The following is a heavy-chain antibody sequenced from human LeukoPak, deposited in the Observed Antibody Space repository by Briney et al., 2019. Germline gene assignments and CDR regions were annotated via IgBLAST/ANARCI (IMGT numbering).Heavy chain of an antibody. D-gene: IGHD1-26*01. CDR2: INPSGGST. J-gene: IGHJ3*02. V-gene: IGHV1-46*01. Sequence: ASVKVSCKASGYTFTSYYMHWVRQAPGQGLEWMGIINPSGGSTSYAQKFQGGVTMTRDTSTSTVYMELSSLRSEDTAVYYCARAPKEDWELLEHAFDIWGQGTMVTVSS. CDR3: ARAPKEDWELLEHAFDI. CDR1: GYTFTSYY.